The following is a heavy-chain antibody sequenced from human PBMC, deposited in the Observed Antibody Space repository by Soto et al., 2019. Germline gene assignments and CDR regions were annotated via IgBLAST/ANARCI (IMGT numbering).Heavy chain of an antibody. CDR2: ISWDGDST. CDR1: GFSFDDHT. V-gene: IGHV3-43*01. Sequence: GGSLRLSCAASGFSFDDHTMHWVRQAPGKGLEWVSLISWDGDSTYYADPVKGRFTISRDNSKNSLYLQMNSLRTEDTALYYCAKEAAAGIDYWGQGTLVTVSS. CDR3: AKEAAAGIDY. D-gene: IGHD6-13*01. J-gene: IGHJ4*02.